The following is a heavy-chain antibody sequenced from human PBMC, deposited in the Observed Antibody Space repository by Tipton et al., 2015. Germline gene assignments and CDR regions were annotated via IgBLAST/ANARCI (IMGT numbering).Heavy chain of an antibody. CDR1: GDSFNIYY. J-gene: IGHJ5*02. CDR3: ARSLFPETAGLENWFDP. V-gene: IGHV4-39*01. D-gene: IGHD6-13*01. Sequence: TLSLTCAVYGDSFNIYYWSWIRQPPGKGLEWIGSLSYSGKTDYNPPLRSRVTISVDTSKNRFSLRLSSVTAADTAVYYCARSLFPETAGLENWFDPWGQGTLVTVSS. CDR2: LSYSGKT.